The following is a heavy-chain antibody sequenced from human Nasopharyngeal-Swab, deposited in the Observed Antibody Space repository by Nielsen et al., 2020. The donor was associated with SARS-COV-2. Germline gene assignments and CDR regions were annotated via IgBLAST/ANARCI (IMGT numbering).Heavy chain of an antibody. Sequence: GGSLRFSCAASGFSFDNYWMNWVRQVPGKGLEWVANINQVGSEKYYADSVKGRFTISRDNAKNSLYLQMNSLRAEDTALYYCAKVFDYYGSGTDYWGQGTLVTVSS. CDR2: INQVGSEK. V-gene: IGHV3-7*03. CDR3: AKVFDYYGSGTDY. J-gene: IGHJ4*02. CDR1: GFSFDNYW. D-gene: IGHD3-10*01.